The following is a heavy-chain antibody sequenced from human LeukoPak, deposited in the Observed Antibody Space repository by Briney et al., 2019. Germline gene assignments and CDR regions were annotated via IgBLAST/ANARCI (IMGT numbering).Heavy chain of an antibody. CDR1: GGSISSYY. CDR2: NNVRWKT. J-gene: IGHJ5*02. Sequence: WEALSLTCTVSGGSISSYYWSWIRQHPGEGLEWIGYNNVRWKTYYNPSLKSRVIISVDTSRNQFSLKLSSVTAADTAVYYCARNRGYCSSTSCYGNLFDPWGQGTLVTV. CDR3: ARNRGYCSSTSCYGNLFDP. D-gene: IGHD2-2*01. V-gene: IGHV4-59*06.